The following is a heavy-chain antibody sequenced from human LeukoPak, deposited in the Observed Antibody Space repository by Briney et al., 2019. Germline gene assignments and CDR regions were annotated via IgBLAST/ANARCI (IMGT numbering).Heavy chain of an antibody. V-gene: IGHV1-2*02. CDR2: INPNSGAT. J-gene: IGHJ4*02. CDR3: SRGSALNRAYSGYDPPFHY. Sequence: ASLKGSCKASGYTFSDYYMHWVRQAPGQGHEWMGWINPNSGATGYAQKFQGRVTMTRDTSISTADMELSSLRSDDTAMYYCSRGSALNRAYSGYDPPFHYWGQGTLVAVSS. D-gene: IGHD5-12*01. CDR1: GYTFSDYY.